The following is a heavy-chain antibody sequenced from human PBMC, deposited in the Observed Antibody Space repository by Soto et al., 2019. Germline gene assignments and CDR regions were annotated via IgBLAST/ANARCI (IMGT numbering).Heavy chain of an antibody. CDR3: TRPGTSATSGYYGTDV. CDR1: GIMFSASS. J-gene: IGHJ6*02. CDR2: IRRRSNNYAT. D-gene: IGHD1-1*01. V-gene: IGHV3-73*01. Sequence: QTGGSLRLSCAASGIMFSASSIHWVRQTSGKGLEWIGHIRRRSNNYATEYAASVKGRFTISRDDSTNTAYLQMDSLKTEDTAIYYCTRPGTSATSGYYGTDVWGQGTAVTVSS.